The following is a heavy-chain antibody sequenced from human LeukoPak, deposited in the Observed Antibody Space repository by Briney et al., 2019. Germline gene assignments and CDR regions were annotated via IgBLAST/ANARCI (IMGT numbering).Heavy chain of an antibody. CDR1: GYTFTSYY. D-gene: IGHD5-18*01. CDR2: INPSGGST. Sequence: ASVKVSCKASGYTFTSYYMHWVRQAPGQGLEWMGIINPSGGSTSYAQKFQGRVTMTRDTSTSTVYMELSSLRSEDTAVYYCATGYSYGYGKGSIDYWGQGTLVTVSS. CDR3: ATGYSYGYGKGSIDY. J-gene: IGHJ4*02. V-gene: IGHV1-46*01.